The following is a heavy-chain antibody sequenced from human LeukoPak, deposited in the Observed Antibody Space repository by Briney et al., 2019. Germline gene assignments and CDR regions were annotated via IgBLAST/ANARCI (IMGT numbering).Heavy chain of an antibody. CDR1: GGTFSSYA. J-gene: IGHJ6*04. V-gene: IGHV1-69*01. CDR2: IIPIFGTA. D-gene: IGHD3-10*01. CDR3: AREITMVRGKSDYYYYHGMDV. Sequence: GSSVKVSCKASGGTFSSYAISWVRQAPGQGLEWMGGIIPIFGTANYAQKFQGRVTITADESTSTAYMELSSLRSEDTAVYYCAREITMVRGKSDYYYYHGMDVWGKGTTVTVSS.